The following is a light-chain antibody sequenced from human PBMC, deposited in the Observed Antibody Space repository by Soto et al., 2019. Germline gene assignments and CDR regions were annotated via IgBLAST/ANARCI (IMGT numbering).Light chain of an antibody. J-gene: IGKJ2*01. Sequence: EIVLTQSPGTLSLSPGQRATLSCRASQSVSSSYLAWYQQKPGQAPRLLIYGASSMATGIPDRFSGSGSGTDFTLTISRLEPEDFAVYYCQQYGSSPYTFGQETKLEIK. CDR2: GAS. CDR3: QQYGSSPYT. V-gene: IGKV3-20*01. CDR1: QSVSSSY.